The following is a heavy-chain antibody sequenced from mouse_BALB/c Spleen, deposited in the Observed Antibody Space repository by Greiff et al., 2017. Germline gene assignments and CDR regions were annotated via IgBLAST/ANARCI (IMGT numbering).Heavy chain of an antibody. Sequence: EVQLQQSGAELVRSGASVKLSCTASGFNIKDYYMHWVKQRPEQGLEWIGWIDPENGVTEYAPKFQGKATMTADTSSNTAYLQLSSLTSEDTAVYYCNEGTTATMDYWGQGTSVTVSS. CDR3: NEGTTATMDY. CDR2: IDPENGVT. J-gene: IGHJ4*01. V-gene: IGHV14-4*02. D-gene: IGHD1-2*01. CDR1: GFNIKDYY.